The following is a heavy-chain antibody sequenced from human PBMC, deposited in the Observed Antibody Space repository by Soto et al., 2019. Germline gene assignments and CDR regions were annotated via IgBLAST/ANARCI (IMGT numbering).Heavy chain of an antibody. CDR2: IRSKTYGGTT. CDR1: GFTFGDYA. Sequence: GGSLRLSCTTSGFTFGDYAMSWFRQAPGKGLEWIGYIRSKTYGGTTEYAASVKGRFTISRDDSKRVAHLQMNSLEIEDTAVYYCARRKYLDYWGQGTLVTVS. V-gene: IGHV3-49*03. CDR3: ARRKYLDY. J-gene: IGHJ4*02.